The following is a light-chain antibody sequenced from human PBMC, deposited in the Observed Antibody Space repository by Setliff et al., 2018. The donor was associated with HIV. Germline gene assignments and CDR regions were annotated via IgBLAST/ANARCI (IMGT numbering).Light chain of an antibody. V-gene: IGLV6-57*02. CDR3: QSYDNSNLDV. J-gene: IGLJ1*01. Sequence: NFMLTQPHSVSESPGKTVTISCTGSSGSIASNYVQWYQQRPGSAPTTVIYEDNQRPSGVPDRFSGSIDSSSNSASLTISGLKTEDEADYYCQSYDNSNLDVFGTGTKGTVL. CDR2: EDN. CDR1: SGSIASNY.